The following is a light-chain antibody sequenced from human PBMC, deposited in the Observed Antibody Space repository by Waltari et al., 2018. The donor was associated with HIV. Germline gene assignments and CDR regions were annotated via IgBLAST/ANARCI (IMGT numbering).Light chain of an antibody. J-gene: IGLJ3*02. CDR2: EVS. V-gene: IGLV2-23*02. Sequence: QSALTQPASVSGSPGQSITISCTGTSSDVGSYNLVSWYQQHPGKAPKLMIYEVSKRPSGVSHRFSGAKSGNTASLTISALQAEDEADYYCCSYAGSSTWVFGGGTKLTVL. CDR3: CSYAGSSTWV. CDR1: SSDVGSYNL.